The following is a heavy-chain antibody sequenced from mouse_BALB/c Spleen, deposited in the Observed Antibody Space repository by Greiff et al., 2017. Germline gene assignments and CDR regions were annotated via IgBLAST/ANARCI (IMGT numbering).Heavy chain of an antibody. CDR1: GYSLTGYY. D-gene: IGHD2-4*01. CDR2: VNPNNGGT. V-gene: IGHV1-26*01. CDR3: AVMITSDYCDY. J-gene: IGHJ2*01. Sequence: EVKLPESGPDLVKPGASVKISCKASGYSLTGYYLHWVKQSHGKSLEWIGRVNPNNGGTSYNQKFKGKAILTVDKSSSTAYMELRSLTSEDSAVYYCAVMITSDYCDYWGQGTTLTGSS.